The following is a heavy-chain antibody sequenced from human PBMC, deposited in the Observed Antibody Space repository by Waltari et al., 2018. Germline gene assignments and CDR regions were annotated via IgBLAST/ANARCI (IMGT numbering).Heavy chain of an antibody. CDR3: ARGRKYYYFWSGYYNDADDAFDI. CDR1: GDTFTSYD. CDR2: MNPNSGNT. Sequence: QVQLVQSGAEVKKPGASVKVSCKACGDTFTSYDINWVRQATGQGLEWMGWMNPNSGNTGYAQKFQGRVTMTRNTSISTAYMELSSLRSEDTAVYYCARGRKYYYFWSGYYNDADDAFDIWGQGTMVTVSS. J-gene: IGHJ3*02. D-gene: IGHD3-3*01. V-gene: IGHV1-8*01.